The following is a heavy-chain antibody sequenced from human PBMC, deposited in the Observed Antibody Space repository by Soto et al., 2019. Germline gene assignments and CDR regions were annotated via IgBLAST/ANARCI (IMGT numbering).Heavy chain of an antibody. Sequence: QVQLQESGPGLVQPSQTLSLTCTVSGDSISSGDYYWSWVRQSPGKGLEWIGCIYYSGTTYYNPSLETRLNLSVDTSKNQFSLRLSSVTAADTAMYFCARDFKRVSSSAGPLEYWGQGNLVTVSS. CDR1: GDSISSGDYY. V-gene: IGHV4-30-4*01. CDR2: IYYSGTT. CDR3: ARDFKRVSSSAGPLEY. J-gene: IGHJ4*02. D-gene: IGHD6-6*01.